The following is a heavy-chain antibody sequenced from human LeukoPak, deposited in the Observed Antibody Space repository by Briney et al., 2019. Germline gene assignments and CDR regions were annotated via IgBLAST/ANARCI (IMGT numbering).Heavy chain of an antibody. CDR3: AKIPQVGIFAVPNFDY. V-gene: IGHV1-2*02. CDR2: INPNSGGT. CDR1: GYTFTGYY. Sequence: ASVKVSCKASGYTFTGYYMHWVRQAPGQGLEWMGWINPNSGGTNYAQKFQGRVTMTRDTSISTAYMELSRLRAEDTAVYYCAKIPQVGIFAVPNFDYWGQGTLVTVS. J-gene: IGHJ4*02. D-gene: IGHD3-3*01.